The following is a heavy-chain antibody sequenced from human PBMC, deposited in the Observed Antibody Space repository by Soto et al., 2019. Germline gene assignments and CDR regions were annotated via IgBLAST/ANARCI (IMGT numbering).Heavy chain of an antibody. D-gene: IGHD2-8*01. V-gene: IGHV6-1*01. CDR1: GDSVSSNSAA. J-gene: IGHJ6*02. Sequence: SQTLSLTCAISGDSVSSNSAAWNWIRQSPSRGLEWLGRTYYRSKWYNDYAVSVKSRITINPDTSKNQFSLQLNSVTPEETAVYYCARDGYCTNGVCYTIGMDVWGQGTTVTVSS. CDR3: ARDGYCTNGVCYTIGMDV. CDR2: TYYRSKWYN.